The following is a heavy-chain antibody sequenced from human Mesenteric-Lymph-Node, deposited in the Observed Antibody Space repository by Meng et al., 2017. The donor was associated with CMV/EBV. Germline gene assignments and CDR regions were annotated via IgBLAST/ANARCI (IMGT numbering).Heavy chain of an antibody. CDR2: VFHSGGS. Sequence: CAVSGDSISSSFWWSRVRQPPGKGLEWIGEVFHSGGSNYNPSLKSRVTISVDKSKNQFSLNLSSVTAADTAVYYCARVRYSWGSYFDYWGQGTLVTVSS. J-gene: IGHJ4*02. D-gene: IGHD3-10*01. V-gene: IGHV4-4*02. CDR1: GDSISSSFW. CDR3: ARVRYSWGSYFDY.